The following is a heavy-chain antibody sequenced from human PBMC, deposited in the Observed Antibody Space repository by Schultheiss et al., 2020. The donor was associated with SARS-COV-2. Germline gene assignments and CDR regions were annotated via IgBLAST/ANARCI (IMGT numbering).Heavy chain of an antibody. CDR2: IYHSGST. J-gene: IGHJ5*02. CDR1: GYSISSGYY. D-gene: IGHD2-2*01. V-gene: IGHV4-38-2*01. Sequence: SETLSLTCAVSGYSISSGYYWGWIRQPPGKGLEWIGSIYHSGSTYYNPSLKSRVTISVDTSKNQFSLKLSSVTAADTAVYYCARRSSTSLNWFDPWGQGTPVTVSS. CDR3: ARRSSTSLNWFDP.